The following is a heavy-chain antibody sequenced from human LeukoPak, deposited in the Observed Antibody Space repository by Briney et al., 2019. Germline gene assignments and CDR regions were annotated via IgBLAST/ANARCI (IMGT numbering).Heavy chain of an antibody. V-gene: IGHV4-39*07. Sequence: PSETLSLTRTVSGGSISSSSYYWGWIRQPPGKGLEWIGSIYYSGSTYYNPSLKSRVTISVDTSKNQFSLKLSSVTAADTAVYYCARGGYSYGYIPRGEARPPHNTFDYWGQGTLVTVSS. J-gene: IGHJ4*02. CDR2: IYYSGST. CDR3: ARGGYSYGYIPRGEARPPHNTFDY. CDR1: GGSISSSSYY. D-gene: IGHD5-18*01.